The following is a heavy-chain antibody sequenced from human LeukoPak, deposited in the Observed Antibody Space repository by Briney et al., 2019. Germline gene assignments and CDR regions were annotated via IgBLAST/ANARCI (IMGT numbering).Heavy chain of an antibody. CDR1: GGTFSSYA. J-gene: IGHJ4*02. Sequence: VASVKVSCKASGGTFSSYAISWVRQAPGQGLEWMGGVIPIFGTANYAQKFQGRVTITTDESTSTAYMELSSLRSEDTAVYYCARESDSSGYFGNDYWGQGTLVTVSS. CDR3: ARESDSSGYFGNDY. V-gene: IGHV1-69*05. D-gene: IGHD3-22*01. CDR2: VIPIFGTA.